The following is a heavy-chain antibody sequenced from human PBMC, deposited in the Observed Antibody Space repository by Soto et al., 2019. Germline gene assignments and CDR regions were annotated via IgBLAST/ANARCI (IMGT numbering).Heavy chain of an antibody. Sequence: QVQLEESGGGLVKPGGSLRLSCAAFGFTFSDYYMSWIRQAPGKGLEWISYISDSGISIYYADSVKGRVTISRDNANNSLYLQMNSLRSEDTAVYYCARELWGGYFDIWGQGTLVTVSS. V-gene: IGHV3-11*01. CDR1: GFTFSDYY. CDR2: ISDSGISI. J-gene: IGHJ4*02. CDR3: ARELWGGYFDI. D-gene: IGHD2-21*01.